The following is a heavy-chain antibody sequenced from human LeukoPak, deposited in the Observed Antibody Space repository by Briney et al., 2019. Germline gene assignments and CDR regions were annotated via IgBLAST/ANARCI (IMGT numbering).Heavy chain of an antibody. CDR2: INHSGST. Sequence: SETLSLTCAVYGGSFSGYYWSWIRQPPGKGLEWIGEINHSGSTNYNPSLKSRVTISVDTSKNQFSLKLSSVTAADTAVYYCARSGPLTNVHLDSSGYRQGYFDYWGQGTLVTVSS. CDR1: GGSFSGYY. D-gene: IGHD3-22*01. CDR3: ARSGPLTNVHLDSSGYRQGYFDY. V-gene: IGHV4-34*01. J-gene: IGHJ4*02.